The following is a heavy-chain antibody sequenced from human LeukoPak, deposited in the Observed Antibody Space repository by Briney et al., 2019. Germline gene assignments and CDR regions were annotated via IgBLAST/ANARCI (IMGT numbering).Heavy chain of an antibody. CDR2: IYTSGST. D-gene: IGHD3-22*01. CDR3: ARASYSYDISGWVPFDY. J-gene: IGHJ4*02. CDR1: GNSISSGDYY. Sequence: PSETLSLTCTVSGNSISSGDYYWSWIRQPAGKGLEWIGRIYTSGSTTYNPSLKSRVTISGDPSENQSSLRLSSVTAADTAVYYCARASYSYDISGWVPFDYWGQGTLVTVSS. V-gene: IGHV4-61*02.